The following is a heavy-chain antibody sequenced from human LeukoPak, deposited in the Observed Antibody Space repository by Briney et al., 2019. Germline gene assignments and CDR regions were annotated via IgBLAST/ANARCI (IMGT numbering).Heavy chain of an antibody. J-gene: IGHJ4*02. CDR1: GFTFSTFT. Sequence: PGESLTLSCAASGFTFSTFTMNWVRQAPGKALEWVSSISSWSSYIDYADRVKGRFTISRDDAKNSVYLQMNSLRVDDTAIYYCARENVDSGSSPSDYWGQGTLVTVSS. CDR3: ARENVDSGSSPSDY. V-gene: IGHV3-21*01. D-gene: IGHD6-6*01. CDR2: ISSWSSYI.